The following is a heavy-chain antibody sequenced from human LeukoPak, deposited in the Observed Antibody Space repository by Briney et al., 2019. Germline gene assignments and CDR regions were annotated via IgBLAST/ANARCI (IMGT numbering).Heavy chain of an antibody. J-gene: IGHJ5*02. CDR1: GFTFSSYA. CDR2: ISGGDGST. Sequence: GGSLRLSCAASGFTFSSYAMSWVRQAPGKGLEWVSTISGGDGSTYYAVSVKGPFTISRDNAKNTLNLQMNSLRAEDTAVYYCARDLGQYYDTSDNWFDPWGQGTLVTVSS. CDR3: ARDLGQYYDTSDNWFDP. D-gene: IGHD3-22*01. V-gene: IGHV3-23*01.